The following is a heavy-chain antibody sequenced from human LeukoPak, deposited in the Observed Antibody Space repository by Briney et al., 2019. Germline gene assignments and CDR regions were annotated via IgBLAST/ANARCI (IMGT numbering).Heavy chain of an antibody. CDR2: ISGAGRYI. D-gene: IGHD3-22*01. CDR1: GFTSGRHS. V-gene: IGHV3-21*01. Sequence: ESGGSLRLSCAASGFTSGRHSLNWVRQAPGKGLEWVSSISGAGRYIFYADSVKGRFTISRDNAKNSVYLQMNSLRAEDTAVYYCARDEADYYDSSGFFFDAFDIWGQGTGVTVSS. CDR3: ARDEADYYDSSGFFFDAFDI. J-gene: IGHJ3*02.